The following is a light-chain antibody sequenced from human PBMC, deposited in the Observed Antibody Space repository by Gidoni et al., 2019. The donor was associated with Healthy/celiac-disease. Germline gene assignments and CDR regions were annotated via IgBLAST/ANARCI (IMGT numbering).Light chain of an antibody. J-gene: IGKJ2*03. V-gene: IGKV3-11*01. CDR2: DAS. Sequence: EIVLTQSPATLSLSPGERATLSCRASQSVSSYLAWYQQKPGQAPRLLISDASNRATGIPARFSGSGSGTDFTLTISSLEPEDFAVYYCQQRSNWARGFGQGTKLEIK. CDR1: QSVSSY. CDR3: QQRSNWARG.